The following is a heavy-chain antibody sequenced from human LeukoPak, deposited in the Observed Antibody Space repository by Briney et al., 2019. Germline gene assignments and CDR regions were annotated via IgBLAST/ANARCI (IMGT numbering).Heavy chain of an antibody. J-gene: IGHJ4*01. Sequence: GGSLRLSCAASGFTFSSYWMHWVRQAPGKGLVWVSRINSDGSSTSYADSVKGRFTISRDNAKNTLYLQMNSLRAEDTAVYYCARGPRYSSSWYRSYYFDYWGHGTLVTVSS. D-gene: IGHD6-13*01. CDR2: INSDGSST. V-gene: IGHV3-74*01. CDR3: ARGPRYSSSWYRSYYFDY. CDR1: GFTFSSYW.